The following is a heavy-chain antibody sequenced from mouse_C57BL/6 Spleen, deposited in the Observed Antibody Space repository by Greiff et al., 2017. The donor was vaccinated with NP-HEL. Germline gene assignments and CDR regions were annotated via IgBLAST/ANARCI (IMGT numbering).Heavy chain of an antibody. V-gene: IGHV1-47*01. D-gene: IGHD1-1*01. J-gene: IGHJ2*01. CDR3: ASAPYGSSSDY. CDR2: FHPYNDDT. Sequence: QVQLQQSGAELVKPGASVKMSCKASGYTFTTYPIEWMKQNHGKSLEWIGNFHPYNDDTKYNEKFKGKATLTVDKSSSTAYMELRSLTSEDSAVYYCASAPYGSSSDYWGQGTTLTVSS. CDR1: GYTFTTYP.